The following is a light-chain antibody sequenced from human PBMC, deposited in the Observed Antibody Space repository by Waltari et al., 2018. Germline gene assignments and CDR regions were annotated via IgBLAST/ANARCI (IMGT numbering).Light chain of an antibody. CDR3: CSYVGSHTNWV. Sequence: QSALTQPRSVSGSPGQSVTISCTGISSDVGDYHFVSWYQQPPGKAHKPMIHDVSKRPSGVTDRFSGSKSGNTASLTISGLQAEDEAEYYCCSYVGSHTNWVFGGGTKLTVL. V-gene: IGLV2-11*01. CDR2: DVS. J-gene: IGLJ3*02. CDR1: SSDVGDYHF.